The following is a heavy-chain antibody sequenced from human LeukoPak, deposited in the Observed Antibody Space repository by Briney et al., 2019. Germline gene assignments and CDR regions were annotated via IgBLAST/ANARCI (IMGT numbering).Heavy chain of an antibody. J-gene: IGHJ4*02. CDR3: ARLSGSYPFDY. D-gene: IGHD1-26*01. CDR1: GGTFSSYA. V-gene: IGHV1-69*04. CDR2: IIPILGIA. Sequence: SVKVSCKASGGTFSSYAISWVRQAPGQGLEWMGRIIPILGIANYAQKFQGRVTITADKSTSTAYMELSSLRSEDTAVYYCARLSGSYPFDYWGQGTLVTVSS.